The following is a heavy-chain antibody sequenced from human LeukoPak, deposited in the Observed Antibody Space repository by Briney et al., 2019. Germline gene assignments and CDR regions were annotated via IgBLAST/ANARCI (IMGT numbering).Heavy chain of an antibody. CDR3: ARDRGENWYFDL. Sequence: GGSLRLSCAASGFTFSTYWVHWVRQAPGKGLEWISYISSSSSNIDYADSVRGRFTISRDNAKNSLYLQMNSLRDEDTAVYYCARDRGENWYFDLWGRGTLVTVSS. CDR2: ISSSSSNI. V-gene: IGHV3-48*02. CDR1: GFTFSTYW. D-gene: IGHD3-10*01. J-gene: IGHJ2*01.